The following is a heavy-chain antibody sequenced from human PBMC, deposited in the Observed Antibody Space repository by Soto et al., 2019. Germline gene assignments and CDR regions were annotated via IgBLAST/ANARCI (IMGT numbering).Heavy chain of an antibody. D-gene: IGHD2-8*01. CDR1: GFTFSSYA. Sequence: PGGSLRLSCAASGFTFSSYAMSWVRQAPGKGLEWVSAISGSGGSTYYADSVKGRFTISRDNSKNTLYLQMNSLRAEDTAVYYCAKSTRVLMVYAIAFDYWGQGTLVTVSS. J-gene: IGHJ4*02. V-gene: IGHV3-23*01. CDR2: ISGSGGST. CDR3: AKSTRVLMVYAIAFDY.